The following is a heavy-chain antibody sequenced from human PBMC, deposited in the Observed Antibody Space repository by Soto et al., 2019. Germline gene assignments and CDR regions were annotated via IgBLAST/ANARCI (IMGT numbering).Heavy chain of an antibody. Sequence: QVQLVQSGAEVKKPGSSVKVSCKASGGTFSSYAISWVRQAPGQGLEWMGGIIPIFGTANYAQKFQGRVTITADKSTSTAYMELSSLRSEDTAVYSCARRPSNGYGDYKGWFDPWGQGTLVTVSS. CDR3: ARRPSNGYGDYKGWFDP. J-gene: IGHJ5*02. V-gene: IGHV1-69*06. CDR1: GGTFSSYA. D-gene: IGHD4-17*01. CDR2: IIPIFGTA.